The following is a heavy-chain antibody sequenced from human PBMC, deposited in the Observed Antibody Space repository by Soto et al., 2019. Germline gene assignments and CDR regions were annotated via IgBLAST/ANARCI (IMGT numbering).Heavy chain of an antibody. CDR2: ISHDGSNE. Sequence: QVHLVETGGDVVQPGRSLRLSCAASGFTFTTFAMHWVRQAPGKGLEWVAVISHDGSNEYYGDSVKGRFTIFRDNSKNILYLQMNTLRTEDTAVYYCASHSSGWYEGNLDYWGQGTLVTVSS. CDR3: ASHSSGWYEGNLDY. J-gene: IGHJ4*02. CDR1: GFTFTTFA. D-gene: IGHD6-19*01. V-gene: IGHV3-30*03.